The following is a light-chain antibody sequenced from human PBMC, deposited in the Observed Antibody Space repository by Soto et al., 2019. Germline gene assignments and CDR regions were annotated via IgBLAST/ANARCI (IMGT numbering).Light chain of an antibody. Sequence: DIQMTQSPSTLSASVGDRVTITCRASQSISSWVAWYQQKSGKAPKLLIYKASSLESGVPSRFSGSGSGTEFTITISSLQPDDFATYYCQQYNSNLFTFGPGTKVGIK. V-gene: IGKV1-5*03. CDR1: QSISSW. CDR2: KAS. J-gene: IGKJ3*01. CDR3: QQYNSNLFT.